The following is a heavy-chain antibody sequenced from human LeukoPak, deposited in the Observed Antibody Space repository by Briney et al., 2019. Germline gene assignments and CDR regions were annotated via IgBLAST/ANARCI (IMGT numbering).Heavy chain of an antibody. CDR3: ARVRGSYSSDY. CDR1: GFTFSDYY. J-gene: IGHJ4*02. CDR2: ISTSGTTI. V-gene: IGHV3-11*04. Sequence: PGGSLRLSCAASGFTFSDYYMSWIRQAPGKGLEWISYISTSGTTIRYADPVKGRFTISRDDAKKSLYLQMNGLRAEDTAVYYCARVRGSYSSDYWGQGTPVTVSS. D-gene: IGHD1-26*01.